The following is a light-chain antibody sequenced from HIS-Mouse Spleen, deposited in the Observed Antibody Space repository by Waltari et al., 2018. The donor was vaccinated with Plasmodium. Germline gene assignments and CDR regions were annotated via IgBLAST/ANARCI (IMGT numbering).Light chain of an antibody. CDR3: QSADSSGTYRV. CDR2: KDS. V-gene: IGLV3-25*03. J-gene: IGLJ2*01. CDR1: ALPKQY. Sequence: SYELTQPPSVSVSPGQTARITCAGDALPKQYAHWYQQKPGQAPVLVIYKDSARPSGIPERFSGSSSGTTVTLTISGVQAEDEADYYCQSADSSGTYRVFGGGTKLTVL.